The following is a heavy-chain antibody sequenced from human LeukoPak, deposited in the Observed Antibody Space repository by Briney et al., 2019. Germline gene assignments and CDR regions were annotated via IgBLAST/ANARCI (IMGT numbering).Heavy chain of an antibody. CDR3: ARQRYYYDTSVLDAFDI. D-gene: IGHD3-22*01. CDR1: GFIFSTYA. Sequence: GRSLRLSCAASGFIFSTYAMQWVRQAPGKGLEWVSTISGSGGTTYYADSLKGRFSISRDTSKNTLYLQMNSLRAEDTAVYYGARQRYYYDTSVLDAFDIWGQGTMVTVSS. J-gene: IGHJ3*02. V-gene: IGHV3-23*01. CDR2: ISGSGGTT.